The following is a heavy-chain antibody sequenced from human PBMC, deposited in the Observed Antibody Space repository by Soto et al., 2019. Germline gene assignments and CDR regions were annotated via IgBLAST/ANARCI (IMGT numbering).Heavy chain of an antibody. CDR1: GFTFSSYW. CDR2: IKQDGSEK. V-gene: IGHV3-7*03. CDR3: ARDSAIFGVVAHTYGMDV. D-gene: IGHD3-3*01. Sequence: PGGSLRLSCAASGFTFSSYWMSWVRQGPGKGLEWVANIKQDGSEKYYVDSVKGRFTISRDNAKNSLYLQMNSLRAEDTAVYYCARDSAIFGVVAHTYGMDVWGQGTTVTVSS. J-gene: IGHJ6*02.